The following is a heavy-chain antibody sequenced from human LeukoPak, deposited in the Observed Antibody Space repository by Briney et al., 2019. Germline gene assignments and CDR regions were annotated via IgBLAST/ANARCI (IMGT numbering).Heavy chain of an antibody. CDR1: RYTFTGYY. Sequence: ASVKVSCKASRYTFTGYYIHSVRQAPGQGLEWMGWINPNSGGTYYAQKFQGSVTMTRDTSISTAHMELSSVRSDDTAVYYCARDPLGYDHDFDYWGQGTLVTVSS. CDR3: ARDPLGYDHDFDY. CDR2: INPNSGGT. J-gene: IGHJ4*02. D-gene: IGHD2-15*01. V-gene: IGHV1-2*02.